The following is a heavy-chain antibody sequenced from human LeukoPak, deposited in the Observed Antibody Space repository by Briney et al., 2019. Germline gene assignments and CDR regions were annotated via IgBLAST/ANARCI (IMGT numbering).Heavy chain of an antibody. J-gene: IGHJ4*02. D-gene: IGHD5-18*01. Sequence: GGSLRLSCVASGFSLSSHSMNWVRQAPGKGLEWVSYISSSSSVIFYPDSMKGRFTISRDNAKNSLYLQMNSLTAEDTAVYYCARDRRGDSYGPLDSWGQGTLVTVSS. CDR2: ISSSSSVI. V-gene: IGHV3-48*01. CDR3: ARDRRGDSYGPLDS. CDR1: GFSLSSHS.